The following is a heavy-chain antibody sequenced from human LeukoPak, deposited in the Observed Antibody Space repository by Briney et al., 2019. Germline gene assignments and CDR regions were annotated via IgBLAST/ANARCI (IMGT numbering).Heavy chain of an antibody. CDR1: GFTFSKYA. J-gene: IGHJ4*02. V-gene: IGHV3-23*01. D-gene: IGHD3-9*01. Sequence: GASLRLSCAASGFTFSKYAMSWVRQAPGEGLEWVWAIFGSGGSTYFADSVKGRFTVSRDNSKSTLYLQLNSPRAEDTALYYCAKWGDYDVLTGYYVPDYWGQGPLVPVSS. CDR3: AKWGDYDVLTGYYVPDY. CDR2: IFGSGGST.